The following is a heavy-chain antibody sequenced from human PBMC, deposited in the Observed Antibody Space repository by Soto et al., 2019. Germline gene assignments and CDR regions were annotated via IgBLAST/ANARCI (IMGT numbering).Heavy chain of an antibody. CDR2: IYPIDSDT. V-gene: IGHV5-51*01. J-gene: IGHJ4*02. CDR1: GDSFTSYW. Sequence: GEALKISCEASGDSFTSYWIGWVRQMPGKGLEWMGIIYPIDSDTRYSPSFQGQVTISADKSISTAYLQWGSLKASDTAMYYCARYEYRSAQRYSDYRGQGPLLTVSS. D-gene: IGHD6-19*01. CDR3: ARYEYRSAQRYSDY.